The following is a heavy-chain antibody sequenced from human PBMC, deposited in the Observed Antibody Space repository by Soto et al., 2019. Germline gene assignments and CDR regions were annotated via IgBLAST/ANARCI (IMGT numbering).Heavy chain of an antibody. CDR2: INAGNGNT. CDR3: ARPSHMGSSSSDY. Sequence: ASVKVSCKASGYTFTSYAMHWVRQAPGQRLEWMGWINAGNGNTKYSQKISCHVTISADKSISTAYLQWSSLKASDTAMYYCARPSHMGSSSSDYWGQGTLVTVSS. CDR1: GYTFTSYA. J-gene: IGHJ4*02. V-gene: IGHV1-3*01. D-gene: IGHD6-6*01.